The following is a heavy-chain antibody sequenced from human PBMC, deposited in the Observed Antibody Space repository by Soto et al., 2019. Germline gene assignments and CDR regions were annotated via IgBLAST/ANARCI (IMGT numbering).Heavy chain of an antibody. Sequence: LRXSCASCEFTVRRYEMNWVRQAPGKGLEWVSYISSSGGTIYYADSVRGRFAISRDNAKNSLYLQMNSLTAEDTAVYYCARALGSPDAFDVCGQRTMVTVSS. CDR2: ISSSGGTI. V-gene: IGHV3-48*03. D-gene: IGHD6-19*01. CDR3: ARALGSPDAFDV. CDR1: EFTVRRYE. J-gene: IGHJ3*01.